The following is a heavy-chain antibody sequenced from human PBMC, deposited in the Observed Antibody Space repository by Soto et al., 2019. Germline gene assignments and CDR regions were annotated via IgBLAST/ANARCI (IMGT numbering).Heavy chain of an antibody. CDR3: ARGGGQGGEPVWAV. D-gene: IGHD3-16*01. J-gene: IGHJ6*03. CDR2: IYYSGST. CDR1: GGSISSYY. V-gene: IGHV4-59*08. Sequence: SETLSLTCTVAGGSISSYYWSWIRQPPGKGLEWIGYIYYSGSTNYNPSLKSRVTISVDTSKNQFSLKLISVTAADTAVYYVARGGGQGGEPVWAVWGKGTTVTVS.